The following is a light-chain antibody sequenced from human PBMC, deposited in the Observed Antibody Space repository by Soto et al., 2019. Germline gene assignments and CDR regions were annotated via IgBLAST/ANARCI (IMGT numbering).Light chain of an antibody. CDR2: EVT. V-gene: IGLV2-8*01. CDR3: RSYAGSGTWV. Sequence: QSVLTQPPSASGSPGQSVTISCTGSNVGEYDYVSWYQQHPGKAPKLMIHEVTKRPSGVPDRFSGSKSGNMASLTISGLQAEDEADYYCRSYAGSGTWVFGGGTKVTVL. J-gene: IGLJ3*02. CDR1: NVGEYDY.